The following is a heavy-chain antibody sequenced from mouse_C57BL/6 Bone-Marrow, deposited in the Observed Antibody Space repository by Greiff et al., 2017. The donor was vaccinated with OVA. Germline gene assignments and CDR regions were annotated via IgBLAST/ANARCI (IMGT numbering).Heavy chain of an antibody. Sequence: QVQLQQSGAELARPGASVKLSCKASGYTFTSYGISWVKQRTGQGLAWIGAIYPRSGTTYYNEKFKGTATLTADKSSSTAYMELRSMTSEDSAVYCCARCYYSWYFDVWGTGTTVTVSS. CDR3: ARCYYSWYFDV. CDR2: IYPRSGTT. D-gene: IGHD1-1*01. CDR1: GYTFTSYG. J-gene: IGHJ1*03. V-gene: IGHV1-81*01.